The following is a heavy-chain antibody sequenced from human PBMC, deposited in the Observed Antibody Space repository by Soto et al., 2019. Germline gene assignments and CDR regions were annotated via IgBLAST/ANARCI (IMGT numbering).Heavy chain of an antibody. Sequence: QVQLVQSGSEVQKPGTSVKVSCKASGYSFSDYYIHWVRQAPGQGLEWMGWISPSSGGTHYAPKFEGRVTLTRDTSMSTAYMELSGLRSDDTAVYYCVTGPRIQLWFPNVYWGQGTLVTVSS. J-gene: IGHJ4*02. CDR1: GYSFSDYY. D-gene: IGHD5-18*01. CDR2: ISPSSGGT. V-gene: IGHV1-2*02. CDR3: VTGPRIQLWFPNVY.